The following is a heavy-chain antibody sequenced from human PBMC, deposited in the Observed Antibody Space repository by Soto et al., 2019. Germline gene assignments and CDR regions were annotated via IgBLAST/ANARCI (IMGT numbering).Heavy chain of an antibody. CDR1: GYSFTSYW. V-gene: IGHV5-10-1*01. CDR3: ARHYDSSGYYQL. CDR2: IDPSDSYT. J-gene: IGHJ1*01. D-gene: IGHD3-22*01. Sequence: GESLKISCRGSGYSFTSYWISWVRQMPGKGLEWMGRIDPSDSYTNYSPSFQGHVTISADKSISTAYLQWSSLKASDTAMYYCARHYDSSGYYQLWGQGTLVTVSS.